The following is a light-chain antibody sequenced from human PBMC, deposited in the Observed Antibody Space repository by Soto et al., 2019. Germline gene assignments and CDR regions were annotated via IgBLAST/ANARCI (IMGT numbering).Light chain of an antibody. CDR2: EVR. CDR1: SSDVGGYNY. J-gene: IGLJ2*01. CDR3: SSFTSKSTLI. Sequence: QSALTQPASVSGSPGQSITISCTGTSSDVGGYNYVSWYQQHPGKAPKLMIYEVRHRPSGIPLRFSASKSDNTASLTISGLQAEDEAHYYCSSFTSKSTLIFGGGTKLTVL. V-gene: IGLV2-14*01.